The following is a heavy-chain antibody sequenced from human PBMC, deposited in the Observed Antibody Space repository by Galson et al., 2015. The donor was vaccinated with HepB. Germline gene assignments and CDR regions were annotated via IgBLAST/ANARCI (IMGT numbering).Heavy chain of an antibody. CDR2: IIPIFGTA. Sequence: SVKVSCKASGGTFSSYAISWVRQAPGQGLEWMGGIIPIFGTANYAQKFQGRVTITADESTSTAYMELSSLRSEDTAVYYCATLGATTVRGVIITTPQLGYWGQGTLVTVSS. V-gene: IGHV1-69*13. CDR3: ATLGATTVRGVIITTPQLGY. D-gene: IGHD3-10*01. J-gene: IGHJ4*02. CDR1: GGTFSSYA.